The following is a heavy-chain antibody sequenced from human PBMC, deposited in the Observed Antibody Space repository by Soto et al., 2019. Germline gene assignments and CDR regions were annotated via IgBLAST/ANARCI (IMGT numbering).Heavy chain of an antibody. CDR2: ITSNGRTT. J-gene: IGHJ5*02. CDR1: GFTFSTYA. Sequence: GGSLRLSCSASGFTFSTYAMHWVRQAPGKGLEYIAGITSNGRTTSYKDSVKGRFIISRYNSESTLYLQMSSLRFDDTAVYFCFKDHIATAWIGLYNWFDPWGQGTRVTVSS. CDR3: FKDHIATAWIGLYNWFDP. V-gene: IGHV3-64D*06. D-gene: IGHD6-13*01.